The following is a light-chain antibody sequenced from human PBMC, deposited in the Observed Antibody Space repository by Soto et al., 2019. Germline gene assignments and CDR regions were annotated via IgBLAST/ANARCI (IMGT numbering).Light chain of an antibody. Sequence: QSVLTQPASVSGSPGQSITISCTGTSSDVGGYNYVSWYQQHPGKAPKHMIYDVSNRPSGVSNRFSGSKSGNTASLTISGLQADDEADYYCSSYTSSSTLVFGGGTKLTVL. V-gene: IGLV2-14*01. CDR1: SSDVGGYNY. J-gene: IGLJ2*01. CDR2: DVS. CDR3: SSYTSSSTLV.